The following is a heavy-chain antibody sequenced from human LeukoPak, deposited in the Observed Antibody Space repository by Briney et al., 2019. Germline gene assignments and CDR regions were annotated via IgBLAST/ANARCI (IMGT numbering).Heavy chain of an antibody. Sequence: PGGSLRLSCAASGFSFSNYGLHWVRQAPGKGLEWVAVISYDGHNEYYGDSVKGRFTISRDNSKNTVFLQMNSLRAEDTAVYYCAKGVGYGGMDVWGQGTTVTVSS. CDR1: GFSFSNYG. D-gene: IGHD2-8*01. CDR3: AKGVGYGGMDV. J-gene: IGHJ6*02. CDR2: ISYDGHNE. V-gene: IGHV3-30*18.